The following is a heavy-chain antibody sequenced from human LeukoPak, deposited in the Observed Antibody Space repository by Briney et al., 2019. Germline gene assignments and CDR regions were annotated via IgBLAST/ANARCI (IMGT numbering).Heavy chain of an antibody. CDR2: INPNSGGT. Sequence: ASVKVSCKASGYTFTGYYMHWVRQAPGQGLEWMGWINPNSGGTNYAQKFQGRVTMTRDTSISTAYMELSRLRSDDTAVYYCARERYDILTGSTAFDIWGQGTMVTVSA. CDR3: ARERYDILTGSTAFDI. CDR1: GYTFTGYY. J-gene: IGHJ3*02. D-gene: IGHD3-9*01. V-gene: IGHV1-2*02.